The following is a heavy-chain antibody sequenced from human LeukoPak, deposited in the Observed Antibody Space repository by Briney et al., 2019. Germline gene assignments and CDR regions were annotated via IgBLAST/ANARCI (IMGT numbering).Heavy chain of an antibody. J-gene: IGHJ4*02. CDR3: ARDRGMAWIERAYYFDY. V-gene: IGHV1-69*13. CDR1: GGTFSSYA. Sequence: ASVKVSCKASGGTFSSYAISWVRQAPGQGLEWMGGIIPIFGTANYAQKFQGRVTITADESTSTAYMELSSLRSEDTAVYYCARDRGMAWIERAYYFDYWGQGTLVTVSS. D-gene: IGHD3-10*01. CDR2: IIPIFGTA.